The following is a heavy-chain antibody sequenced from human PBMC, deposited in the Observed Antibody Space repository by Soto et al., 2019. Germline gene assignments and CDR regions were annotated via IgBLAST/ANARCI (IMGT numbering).Heavy chain of an antibody. CDR1: GFTFSGYG. Sequence: GESLKISCAASGFTFSGYGMHWVRQAPGKGLEWVAVISYDGSNKYYADSVKGRFTISRDNSKNTLYLQMNSLRAEDTAVYYCAKVRAHYYDSSGLFSGPGDYWGQGTLVTVSS. CDR3: AKVRAHYYDSSGLFSGPGDY. D-gene: IGHD3-22*01. V-gene: IGHV3-30*18. J-gene: IGHJ4*02. CDR2: ISYDGSNK.